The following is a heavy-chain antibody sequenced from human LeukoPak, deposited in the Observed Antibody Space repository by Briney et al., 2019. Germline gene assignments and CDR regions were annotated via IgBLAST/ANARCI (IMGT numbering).Heavy chain of an antibody. Sequence: SETLSLTCTVSGGSISSGDYYWSWIRQPPGKGLEWIGYIYYSGSTYYNPSLKSRVTISVDTSKNQFSLKLSSVTAADTAVYYCASWLSSSDWFDPWGQGTLVTVSS. CDR2: IYYSGST. CDR1: GGSISSGDYY. D-gene: IGHD6-6*01. CDR3: ASWLSSSDWFDP. V-gene: IGHV4-30-4*08. J-gene: IGHJ5*02.